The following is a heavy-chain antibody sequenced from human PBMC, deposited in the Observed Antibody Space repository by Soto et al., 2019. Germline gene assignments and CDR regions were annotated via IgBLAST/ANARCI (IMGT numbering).Heavy chain of an antibody. V-gene: IGHV1-69*01. CDR1: GGTFSSYA. CDR3: AREAIYDSSGSLGMDV. CDR2: IIPIFGTA. J-gene: IGHJ6*02. D-gene: IGHD3-22*01. Sequence: QVQLVQSGAAVKKPGSSVKVSCQASGGTFSSYAISWVRQAPGQGLEWMGGIIPIFGTANYAQKFQGRVTITADESTSTADMELSSLRSEDTAVYYCAREAIYDSSGSLGMDVWGQGTTVTVSS.